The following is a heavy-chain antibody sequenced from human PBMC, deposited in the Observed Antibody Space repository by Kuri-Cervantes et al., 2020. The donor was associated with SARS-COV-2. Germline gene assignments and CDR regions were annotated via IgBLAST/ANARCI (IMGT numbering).Heavy chain of an antibody. J-gene: IGHJ4*02. Sequence: GGSLRLSCAASGFTFSSYWMHWVRHAPGKGLVGVSRINSDGSSTSYADSVKGRFTISRDNAKNTLYLQMNSLRAEDTAVYYCARAIQIDYWGQGTLVTVSS. D-gene: IGHD3-3*01. CDR1: GFTFSSYW. V-gene: IGHV3-74*01. CDR3: ARAIQIDY. CDR2: INSDGSST.